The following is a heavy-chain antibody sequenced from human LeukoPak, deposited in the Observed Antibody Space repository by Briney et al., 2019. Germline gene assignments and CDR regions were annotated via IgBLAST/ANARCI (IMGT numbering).Heavy chain of an antibody. CDR1: GYTFTGYY. V-gene: IGHV1-2*02. Sequence: ASVKVSCTASGYTFTGYYMHWVRQAPGQGLEWMGWINPNSGGTNYAQKFQGRVTMTRDTSISTAYMELSRLRSDDTAVYYCARGGDGYNWLKAFDIWGQGTMVTVSS. J-gene: IGHJ3*02. D-gene: IGHD5-24*01. CDR3: ARGGDGYNWLKAFDI. CDR2: INPNSGGT.